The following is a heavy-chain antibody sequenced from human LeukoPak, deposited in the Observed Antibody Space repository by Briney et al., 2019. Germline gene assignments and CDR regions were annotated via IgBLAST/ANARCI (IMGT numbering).Heavy chain of an antibody. Sequence: ASVKVSFQASGYTFTSYYMHWVRQAPGQGLEWMGLINLSGGSKSYAQKCQGRVTMTRDMSTSTVYMELSSLRSEDTAVDYCARDLGSGSYMLDYWGQGSLVTVSS. CDR2: INLSGGSK. D-gene: IGHD1-26*01. CDR1: GYTFTSYY. J-gene: IGHJ4*02. CDR3: ARDLGSGSYMLDY. V-gene: IGHV1-46*01.